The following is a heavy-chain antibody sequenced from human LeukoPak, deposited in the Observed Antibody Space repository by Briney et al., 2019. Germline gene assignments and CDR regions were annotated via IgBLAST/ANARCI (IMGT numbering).Heavy chain of an antibody. CDR3: ARVHCSGGSCAVDY. D-gene: IGHD2-15*01. CDR2: INTNTGNP. V-gene: IGHV7-4-1*02. J-gene: IGHJ4*02. CDR1: GYTFTSYA. Sequence: ASVKVSCKASGYTFTSYAMNWVRQAPGQGLEWMGWINTNTGNPTYAQGFTGRFVFSLDTSVSTAYLQISSLKAEDTAVYYCARVHCSGGSCAVDYWGQGTLVTVSS.